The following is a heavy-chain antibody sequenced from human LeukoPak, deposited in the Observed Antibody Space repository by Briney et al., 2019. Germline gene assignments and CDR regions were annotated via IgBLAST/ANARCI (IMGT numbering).Heavy chain of an antibody. Sequence: SETLSLTCAVYGGSFSGYYWSWIRQPPGKGLEWIGEINHSGSTNYNPSLKSRVTISVDTSKNQFSLKLSSVTATDTAVYYCARNKYYYGSGNYGVPNWFDPWGQGTLVTVSS. CDR3: ARNKYYYGSGNYGVPNWFDP. D-gene: IGHD3-10*01. CDR1: GGSFSGYY. J-gene: IGHJ5*02. V-gene: IGHV4-34*01. CDR2: INHSGST.